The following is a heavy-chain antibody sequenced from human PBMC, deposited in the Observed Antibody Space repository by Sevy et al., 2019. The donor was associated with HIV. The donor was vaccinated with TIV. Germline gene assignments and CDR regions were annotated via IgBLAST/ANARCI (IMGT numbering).Heavy chain of an antibody. V-gene: IGHV1-18*03. CDR3: ARDTMRSGSYYRGIGTQNDAFDI. CDR1: GYTFTSYG. D-gene: IGHD1-26*01. CDR2: ISAYNGNT. Sequence: ASVKVSCKASGYTFTSYGISWVRQAPGQGLEWMGWISAYNGNTNYAQKLQGRVTMTTDTSTSTAYMELRSLRSDDMAVYYCARDTMRSGSYYRGIGTQNDAFDIWGQGTMVTVSS. J-gene: IGHJ3*02.